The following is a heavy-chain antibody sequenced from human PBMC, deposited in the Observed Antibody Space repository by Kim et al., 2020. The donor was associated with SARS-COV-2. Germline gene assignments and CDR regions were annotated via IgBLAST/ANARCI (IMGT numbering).Heavy chain of an antibody. CDR3: ASFLGYSLQFDY. V-gene: IGHV3-11*06. D-gene: IGHD5-18*01. CDR1: GFTFSDYY. CDR2: ISSSSSYT. J-gene: IGHJ4*02. Sequence: GGSLRLSCAASGFTFSDYYMSWIRQAPGKGLEWVSYISSSSSYTNYADSVKGRFTISRDNAKNSLYLQMNSLRAEDTAVYYCASFLGYSLQFDYWGQGTLVTGSS.